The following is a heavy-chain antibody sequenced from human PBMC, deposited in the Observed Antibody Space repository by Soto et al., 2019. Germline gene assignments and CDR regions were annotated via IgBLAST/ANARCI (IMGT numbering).Heavy chain of an antibody. J-gene: IGHJ4*02. CDR1: GFTFSSYA. Sequence: EVQLLESGGGLVQPGGSLRLCCAASGFTFSSYAMSWVRQAPGKGLEWVSAISGSGGSTYYADSVKGRFTISRDNSKNTLYLQMNSLRAEDTAVYYCATYKVVVVAATGYFDYWGQGTLVTVSS. V-gene: IGHV3-23*01. D-gene: IGHD2-15*01. CDR3: ATYKVVVVAATGYFDY. CDR2: ISGSGGST.